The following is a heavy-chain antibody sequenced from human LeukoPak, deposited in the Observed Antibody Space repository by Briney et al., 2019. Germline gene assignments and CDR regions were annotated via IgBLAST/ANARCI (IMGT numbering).Heavy chain of an antibody. CDR3: ARDNYGTLDY. CDR1: GYTFTDYF. D-gene: IGHD4-17*01. CDR2: TSPKSGDR. V-gene: IGHV1-2*02. J-gene: IGHJ4*02. Sequence: SVKVSCKISGYTFTDYFIHWVRQAPGQGLEWMGWTSPKSGDRKCTQKFQGRVTMTRDTSISTVYMELDRLTFDDTAVYFCARDNYGTLDYWGQGSLVTVSS.